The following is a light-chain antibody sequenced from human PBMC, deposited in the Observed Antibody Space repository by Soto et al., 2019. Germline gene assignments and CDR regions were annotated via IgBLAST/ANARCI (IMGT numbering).Light chain of an antibody. V-gene: IGKV3-15*01. Sequence: EIVMSQSPATLSVSPGERATLSCRASQSVTTNLAWYQQTPGQAPRLLIYGASIRATGIPPRFSGSGSGTEFTLTISSLQSEDFAVYYCQQYDDWPPFTFGQGTRLEI. CDR3: QQYDDWPPFT. CDR2: GAS. CDR1: QSVTTN. J-gene: IGKJ5*01.